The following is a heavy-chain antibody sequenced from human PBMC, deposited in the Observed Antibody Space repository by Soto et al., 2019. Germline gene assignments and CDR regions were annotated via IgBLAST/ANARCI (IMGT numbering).Heavy chain of an antibody. CDR3: ARAVSRNDFWSGYSYYFDY. V-gene: IGHV1-46*01. D-gene: IGHD3-3*01. Sequence: ASVKVSCKASGYTFTSYYMHWVRQAPGQGLEWMGIINPSGGSTSYAQKFQGRVTMTRDMSTSTVYMELSSLRSEDTAVYYCARAVSRNDFWSGYSYYFDYWGQGTLVTVSS. CDR2: INPSGGST. CDR1: GYTFTSYY. J-gene: IGHJ4*02.